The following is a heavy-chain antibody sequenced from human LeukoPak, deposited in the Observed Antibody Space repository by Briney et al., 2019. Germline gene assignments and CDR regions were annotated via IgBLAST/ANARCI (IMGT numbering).Heavy chain of an antibody. CDR1: GFTFSSYG. D-gene: IGHD3-22*01. J-gene: IGHJ4*02. V-gene: IGHV3-30*18. CDR2: MSYDGSNK. Sequence: GGSLRLSCAASGFTFSSYGMHWVRQAPGKGLEWVAVMSYDGSNKYYADSVKGRFTISRDNSKNTLYLQMNSLRAEDTAVYYCAKVSDSSGYPPDYWGQGTLVTVSS. CDR3: AKVSDSSGYPPDY.